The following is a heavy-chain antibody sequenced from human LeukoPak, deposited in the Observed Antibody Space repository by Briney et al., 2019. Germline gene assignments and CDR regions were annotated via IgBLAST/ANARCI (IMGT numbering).Heavy chain of an antibody. D-gene: IGHD5-12*01. CDR1: GGSISSYY. V-gene: IGHV4-59*01. CDR2: IYYTGST. J-gene: IGHJ5*02. Sequence: SETLSLTCTVSGGSISSYYWNWIRQPPGKGLEWIGYIYYTGSTNYNPSLKSRVTISVDTSKNQFSLKLSSVTAADTAGYYCWRMGAVYRGYDRAFDPWGQGTLVTVSS. CDR3: WRMGAVYRGYDRAFDP.